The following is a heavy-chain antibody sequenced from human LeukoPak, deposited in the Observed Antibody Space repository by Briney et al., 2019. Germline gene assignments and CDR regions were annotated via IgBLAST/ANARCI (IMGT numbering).Heavy chain of an antibody. Sequence: SETLSLTCTVSGGSISSSSYYWGWIRQPPGKGLEWIGSIYYSGSTYYNPSLKSRATISVDTSKNQFSLKLSSVTAADTAVYYCARGGIRYFDWLYNFDYWGQGTLVTVSS. V-gene: IGHV4-39*07. D-gene: IGHD3-9*01. CDR3: ARGGIRYFDWLYNFDY. CDR2: IYYSGST. CDR1: GGSISSSSYY. J-gene: IGHJ4*02.